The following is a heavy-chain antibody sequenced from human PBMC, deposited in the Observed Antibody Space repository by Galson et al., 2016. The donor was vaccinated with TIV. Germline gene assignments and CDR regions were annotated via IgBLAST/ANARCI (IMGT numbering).Heavy chain of an antibody. V-gene: IGHV3-48*01. CDR2: IDSTGFVV. J-gene: IGHJ4*01. CDR1: GFTFSSYS. Sequence: SLRLSCAVSGFTFSSYSMNWVRQAPGKGLEWLSYIDSTGFVVYYADSVKGRFIMSRDNSKNTLHLQMNSLRAEDTAVYYCAKDITVYCAGDCSTFDYWGHGTLVTVSS. D-gene: IGHD2-21*02. CDR3: AKDITVYCAGDCSTFDY.